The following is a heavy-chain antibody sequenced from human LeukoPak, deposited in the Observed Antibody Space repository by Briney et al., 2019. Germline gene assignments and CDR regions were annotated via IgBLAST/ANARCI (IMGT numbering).Heavy chain of an antibody. J-gene: IGHJ4*02. CDR1: GFTFTDHY. Sequence: PGRSLRLSCAASGFTFTDHYMIWLRQAPGKGLEAISYISHNGETKYYADSVKGRLSISRDNAKSSLYLQMNSLRVEDTAVYYCARDRHGYFDYWGQGTLVTVSS. V-gene: IGHV3-11*01. CDR2: ISHNGETK. CDR3: ARDRHGYFDY. D-gene: IGHD6-13*01.